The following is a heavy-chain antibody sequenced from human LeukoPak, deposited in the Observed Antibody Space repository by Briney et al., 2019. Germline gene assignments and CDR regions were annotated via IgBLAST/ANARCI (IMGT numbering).Heavy chain of an antibody. Sequence: GGSLRLSCAASGFTFTSHWMSWVRQAPGKGLEWVANINQDGTEKYYVRSVKGRFTISRDNAKNSLYLQMNSLRAEDTAVYYCARLGPTPYWGQGTLVTVS. J-gene: IGHJ4*02. D-gene: IGHD2-15*01. CDR2: INQDGTEK. CDR1: GFTFTSHW. CDR3: ARLGPTPY. V-gene: IGHV3-7*01.